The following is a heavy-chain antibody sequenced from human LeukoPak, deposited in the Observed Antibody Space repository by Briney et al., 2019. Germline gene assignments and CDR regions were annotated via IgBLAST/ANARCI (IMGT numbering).Heavy chain of an antibody. V-gene: IGHV3-7*01. CDR1: GFSFSHYW. D-gene: IGHD1-26*01. Sequence: GGSLRLSCAAPGFSFSHYWMDWVRQAPGKGLEWVANIKQDGIEKNYLDSVKGRFTISRDNAKNSLFLQMNSLRAEDTAVYYCARDWEGALDYWGQGTLVSVSS. CDR3: ARDWEGALDY. J-gene: IGHJ4*02. CDR2: IKQDGIEK.